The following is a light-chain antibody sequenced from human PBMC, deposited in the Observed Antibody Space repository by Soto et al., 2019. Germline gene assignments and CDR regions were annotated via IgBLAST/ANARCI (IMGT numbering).Light chain of an antibody. J-gene: IGKJ4*01. V-gene: IGKV1-39*01. CDR1: QSISSY. CDR3: QQSYSTLSLT. CDR2: AAS. Sequence: DIQMTQSPSSLSASVGDRVTITCRASQSISSYLNWYQQKPGKAPKLLIYAASSLQSGVPSRFSGSGSGRDFTLTISSLQPEDFATYYCQQSYSTLSLTFGGGTKVDIK.